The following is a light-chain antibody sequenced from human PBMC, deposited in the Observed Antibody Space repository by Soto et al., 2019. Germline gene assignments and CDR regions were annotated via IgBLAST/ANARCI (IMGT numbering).Light chain of an antibody. CDR3: QQYNNWPPYT. CDR2: GAS. V-gene: IGKV3-20*01. J-gene: IGKJ2*01. Sequence: EVVLTQSPGTLSLSPGERATLSCRASQTVWTNYLAWFHHRPGQAPRLVIYGASRRATGIPDRFTGSGSGTDFTLTISRLEPEDFGVYYCQQYNNWPPYTFGQGTKLQIK. CDR1: QTVWTNY.